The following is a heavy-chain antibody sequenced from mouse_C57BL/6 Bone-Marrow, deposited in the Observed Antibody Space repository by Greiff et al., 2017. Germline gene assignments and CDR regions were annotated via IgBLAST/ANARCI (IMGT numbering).Heavy chain of an antibody. D-gene: IGHD3-3*01. CDR3: AKGGRLFFDY. V-gene: IGHV1-81*01. CDR1: GYTFTSYG. CDR2: IYPRSGNT. J-gene: IGHJ2*01. Sequence: QVQLKQSGAELARPGASVKLSCKASGYTFTSYGISWVKQRTGQGLEWIGEIYPRSGNTYYNEKFKGKATLTADKSSSTAYMELRSLTSEDSAVYLCAKGGRLFFDYWGQGTTLTVSS.